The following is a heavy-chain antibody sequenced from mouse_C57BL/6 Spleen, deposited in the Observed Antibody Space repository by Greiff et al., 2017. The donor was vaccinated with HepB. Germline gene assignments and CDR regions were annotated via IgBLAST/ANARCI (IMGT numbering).Heavy chain of an antibody. Sequence: QVHVKQSGAELVKPGASVKLSCKASGYTFTSYWMHWVKQRPGRGLEWIGRIDPNSGGTKYNEKFKSKATLTVDKPSSTAYMQLSSLTSEDSAVYYCAGSLGHGAWFAYWGQGTLVTVSA. CDR1: GYTFTSYW. D-gene: IGHD4-1*01. CDR3: AGSLGHGAWFAY. CDR2: IDPNSGGT. J-gene: IGHJ3*01. V-gene: IGHV1-72*01.